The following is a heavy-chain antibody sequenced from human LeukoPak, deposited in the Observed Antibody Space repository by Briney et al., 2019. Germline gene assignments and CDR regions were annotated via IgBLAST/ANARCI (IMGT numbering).Heavy chain of an antibody. Sequence: ASVKVSCKASGYTFTSYDINSVRQATGQGIEWMGRMNPNSGNTGYAQKFQGRVTMTRNTSISTAYMELSSLRSEDTAVYYCARGLMILGPDYWGQGTLVTVSS. D-gene: IGHD3-16*01. J-gene: IGHJ4*02. CDR1: GYTFTSYD. V-gene: IGHV1-8*01. CDR3: ARGLMILGPDY. CDR2: MNPNSGNT.